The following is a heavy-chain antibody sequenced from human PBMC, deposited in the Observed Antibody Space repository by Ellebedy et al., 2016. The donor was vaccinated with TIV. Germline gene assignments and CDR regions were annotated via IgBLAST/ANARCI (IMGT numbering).Heavy chain of an antibody. D-gene: IGHD6-19*01. V-gene: IGHV3-7*01. CDR1: GFTFSNVW. Sequence: GGSLRLXXAASGFTFSNVWMSWVRQAPGKGLEWVANIKQDGSEKYYVDSVKGRFTISRDNAKSSLYLQMNSLRAEDTAVYYCARDRVVAGYDWGQGTLVTVSS. J-gene: IGHJ4*02. CDR2: IKQDGSEK. CDR3: ARDRVVAGYD.